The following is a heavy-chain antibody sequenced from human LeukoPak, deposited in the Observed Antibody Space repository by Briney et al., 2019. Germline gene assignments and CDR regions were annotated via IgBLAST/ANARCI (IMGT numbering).Heavy chain of an antibody. V-gene: IGHV4-30-4*07. Sequence: SSETLSLTCAVSGGSISSGGYSWSWIRQPPGKGLEWIGYIYYSGSTYHNPSLKSRVTISVDTSKNQFSLKLSSVTAADTAVYYCARGGDYGDYDAFDIWGQGTMVTVSS. CDR1: GGSISSGGYS. J-gene: IGHJ3*02. CDR3: ARGGDYGDYDAFDI. D-gene: IGHD4-17*01. CDR2: IYYSGST.